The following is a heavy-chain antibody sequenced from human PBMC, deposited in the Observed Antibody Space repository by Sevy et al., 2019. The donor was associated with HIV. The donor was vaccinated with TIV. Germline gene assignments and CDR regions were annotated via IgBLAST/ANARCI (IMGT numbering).Heavy chain of an antibody. J-gene: IGHJ6*02. CDR3: TRQGPSDGMDV. CDR1: GYSFTSYC. CDR2: FCPGDSDI. Sequence: GESLKISCKISGYSFTSYCIGWVRQMTGKGLEGMGIFCPGDSDISYSPSFQGQVTISADKSISTVYLQWRSLKASDTAMYYCTRQGPSDGMDVWGRGTTVTVSS. V-gene: IGHV5-51*01.